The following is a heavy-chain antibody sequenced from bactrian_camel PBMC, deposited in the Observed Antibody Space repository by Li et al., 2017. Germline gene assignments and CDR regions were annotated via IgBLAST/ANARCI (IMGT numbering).Heavy chain of an antibody. Sequence: QVQLVESGGGLVQPGGSLRLSCQASFTLSNTWMHWVRQAPGKGLEWFSTISSSGTGTYYSNSIKGRFTISRDNAKNTVYVQMNSLKAEDTAVYYCARGDWNVGLDYWGQGTQVTVS. CDR1: FTLSNTW. CDR3: ARGDWNVGLDY. J-gene: IGHJ4*01. D-gene: IGHD1*01. V-gene: IGHV3S25*01. CDR2: ISSSGTGT.